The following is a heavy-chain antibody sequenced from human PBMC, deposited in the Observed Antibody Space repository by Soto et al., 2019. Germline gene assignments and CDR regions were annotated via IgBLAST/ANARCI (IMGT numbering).Heavy chain of an antibody. Sequence: QVQLVQSGGEVEKPGASVKVSCKASGYTFTNYGINWVRQAPGLGLEWMGWINVYNGNTNYAQKFQARVTMTTDTPTNSVYMELRSLRSDDTAVYYCARGPDPTYFDYWGQGTRVSVSS. CDR1: GYTFTNYG. J-gene: IGHJ4*02. CDR2: INVYNGNT. V-gene: IGHV1-18*01. CDR3: ARGPDPTYFDY.